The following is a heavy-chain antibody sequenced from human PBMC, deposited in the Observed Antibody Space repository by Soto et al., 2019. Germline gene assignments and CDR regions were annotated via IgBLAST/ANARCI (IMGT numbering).Heavy chain of an antibody. D-gene: IGHD5-12*01. CDR1: GYTFTRSG. CDR2: ISSYNGDT. Sequence: QVQLVQSGAEVKKPGASVKVSCKASGYTFTRSGISWVRQAPGQGPEWMGWISSYNGDTNYAQTFQGRVTMTTDTSTSKAYMELRSLRSDDTAVYYCAREGVAPYYYCGMDVWGQGTPVTVSS. CDR3: AREGVAPYYYCGMDV. V-gene: IGHV1-18*01. J-gene: IGHJ6*02.